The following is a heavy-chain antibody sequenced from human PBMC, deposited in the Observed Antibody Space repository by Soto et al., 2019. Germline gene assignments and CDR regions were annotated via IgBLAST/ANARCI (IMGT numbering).Heavy chain of an antibody. CDR2: IMRIFGTA. V-gene: IGHV1-69*13. D-gene: IGHD3-22*01. Sequence: ASGKVSCKASGYTFTGYYMHWVRQAPGQGLEWMGGIMRIFGTANYAEKFQGRVTMTAAESTSTAYLELGSPRAEGTGVYYCASTYYYDSSGYRPGDYYYGMDVWGQGTTVTASS. CDR1: GYTFTGYY. J-gene: IGHJ6*02. CDR3: ASTYYYDSSGYRPGDYYYGMDV.